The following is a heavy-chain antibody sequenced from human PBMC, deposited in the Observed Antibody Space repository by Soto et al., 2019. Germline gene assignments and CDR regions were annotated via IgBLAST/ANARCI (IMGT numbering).Heavy chain of an antibody. Sequence: ASVKVSCKASGYTFTSYGISWVRQAPGQGLEWMGWIGAYNGNTNYAQKLQGRVTMTTDTSTSTAYMELRSLRSDDTAVYYCARGGYDILTGYYKLWGQGTLVTVSS. V-gene: IGHV1-18*01. CDR2: IGAYNGNT. CDR1: GYTFTSYG. CDR3: ARGGYDILTGYYKL. J-gene: IGHJ4*02. D-gene: IGHD3-9*01.